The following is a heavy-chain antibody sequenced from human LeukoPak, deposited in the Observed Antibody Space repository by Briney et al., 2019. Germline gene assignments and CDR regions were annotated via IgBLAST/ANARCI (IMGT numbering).Heavy chain of an antibody. J-gene: IGHJ2*01. D-gene: IGHD4-11*01. CDR1: GGSISSSSYY. CDR2: IYYSGST. Sequence: SETLSLTCTVSGGSISSSSYYWGWIRQPPGKGLEWIGSIYYSGSTYYNPSLKSRVTISVDTSKNQFSLKLSSVTAADTAVFYCARSNNSNYVVWYFDLWGRGTLVTVSS. CDR3: ARSNNSNYVVWYFDL. V-gene: IGHV4-39*01.